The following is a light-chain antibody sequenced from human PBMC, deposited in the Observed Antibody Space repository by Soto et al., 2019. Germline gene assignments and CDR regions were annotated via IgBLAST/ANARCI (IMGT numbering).Light chain of an antibody. CDR2: AAS. V-gene: IGKV1-9*01. J-gene: IGKJ4*01. CDR1: QDISDY. Sequence: DIQLTQSPSFLSASVGDRVTITCRASQDISDYLAWYQQRPWKAPKLLIYAASTLQSGVPSRFSGSGSGTEFTLTISSLQPEDFATYSCQQLNSYPLTFGGGTKVEIK. CDR3: QQLNSYPLT.